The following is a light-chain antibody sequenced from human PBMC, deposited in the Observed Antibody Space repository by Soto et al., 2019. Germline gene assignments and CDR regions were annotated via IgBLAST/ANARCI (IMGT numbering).Light chain of an antibody. CDR3: HQTYNIPWT. V-gene: IGKV3-11*01. CDR1: QSVRSY. Sequence: EIVLTQSPATLSLSPGERATLSCRASQSVRSYLAWYQQKPGQAPRLLIYDASNRATDIPARFSGSRSGTDFTLTISSLDPEDFATYWCHQTYNIPWTFGQGTKVEIK. J-gene: IGKJ1*01. CDR2: DAS.